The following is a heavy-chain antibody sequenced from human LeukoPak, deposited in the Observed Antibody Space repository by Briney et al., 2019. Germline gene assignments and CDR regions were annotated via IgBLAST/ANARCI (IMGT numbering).Heavy chain of an antibody. CDR2: ISGSGGST. CDR3: ATQALGYYDTGFDY. J-gene: IGHJ4*02. Sequence: GGSLRLSCVVSGFTFSSYAMSWVRQAPGKGLEWVSGISGSGGSTYYADSVKGRFTISRDNTKNTLYLQMNSLRSEDTAVYYCATQALGYYDTGFDYWGQGTLVTVSS. D-gene: IGHD3-22*01. V-gene: IGHV3-23*01. CDR1: GFTFSSYA.